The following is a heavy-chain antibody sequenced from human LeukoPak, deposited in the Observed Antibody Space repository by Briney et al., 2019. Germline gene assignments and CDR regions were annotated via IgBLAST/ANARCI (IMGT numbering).Heavy chain of an antibody. CDR3: ARAIVVVAAINFDY. Sequence: SETLSLTCTVSGYSISSGYYWGWIRQPPRKGLEWIGSIYHSGSTYYNPSLKSRVTISVDTSKNHFSLKLSSVTAAGTAVYYCARAIVVVAAINFDYWGQGTLVTVSS. CDR2: IYHSGST. J-gene: IGHJ4*02. D-gene: IGHD2-15*01. CDR1: GYSISSGYY. V-gene: IGHV4-38-2*02.